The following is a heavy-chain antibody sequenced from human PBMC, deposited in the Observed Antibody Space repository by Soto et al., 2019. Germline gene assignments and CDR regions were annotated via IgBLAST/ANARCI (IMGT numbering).Heavy chain of an antibody. V-gene: IGHV1-69*13. CDR3: ARDKDRQQLGGNYYYMLAV. D-gene: IGHD3-3*02. J-gene: IGHJ6*02. CDR1: GGTFSTSA. CDR2: IMPIFRTP. Sequence: QVQLEQSGAEVKKPGSSVKVSCKASGGTFSTSAISWVRQAPGQGLEWMGGIMPIFRTPDYAQKFQGRVTITADESTSTAYMELSGLISDDTAVYYCARDKDRQQLGGNYYYMLAVWGQGTTVTVSS.